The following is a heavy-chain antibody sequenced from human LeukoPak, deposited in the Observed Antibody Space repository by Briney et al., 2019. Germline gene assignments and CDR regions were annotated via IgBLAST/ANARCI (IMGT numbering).Heavy chain of an antibody. CDR3: AREAGRWLQLRRSIYYFDY. D-gene: IGHD5-24*01. V-gene: IGHV3-7*01. CDR2: IKQDGSEK. CDR1: GFTFSSYW. Sequence: GGSLRLSCAASGFTFSSYWMSWVRQAPGKGLEWVANIKQDGSEKYYVDSVKGRFTISRDNAKNSLYLQMNSLRAEDTAVYYCAREAGRWLQLRRSIYYFDYWGQGTLVTVSS. J-gene: IGHJ4*02.